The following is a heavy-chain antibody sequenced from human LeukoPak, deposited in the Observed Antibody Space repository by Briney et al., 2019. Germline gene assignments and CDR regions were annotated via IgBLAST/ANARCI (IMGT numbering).Heavy chain of an antibody. D-gene: IGHD3-10*01. Sequence: GGSLRLSCAASGFTFSSYAMNWVRQAPGKGLEWVSTISGSGGSTYYADSVKGRFTISRDNSKNTLYLQMNSLRAEDTAVYYCAKDGGRGIWFGELLPFDYWGQGTLVTVSS. V-gene: IGHV3-23*01. CDR1: GFTFSSYA. CDR3: AKDGGRGIWFGELLPFDY. CDR2: ISGSGGST. J-gene: IGHJ4*02.